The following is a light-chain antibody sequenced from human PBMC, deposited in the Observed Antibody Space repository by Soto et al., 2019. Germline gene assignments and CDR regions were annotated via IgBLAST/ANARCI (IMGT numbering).Light chain of an antibody. J-gene: IGKJ4*01. CDR2: GAS. V-gene: IGKV3-20*01. CDR1: QSVSSSY. Sequence: EIGLTQSPGTLSLSPGERATLSCRASQSVSSSYLAWYQQKPGQAPRLLIYGASSRATGIPDRFSGSGSGTDFTLTISRLEPEDFAVYYCQQYGSSPSFGGGTKVEIK. CDR3: QQYGSSPS.